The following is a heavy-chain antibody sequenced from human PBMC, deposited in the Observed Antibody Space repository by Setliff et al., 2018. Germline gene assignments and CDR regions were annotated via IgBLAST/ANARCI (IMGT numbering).Heavy chain of an antibody. CDR1: GDSITSGSVY. V-gene: IGHV4-61*02. CDR2: IHASGSP. J-gene: IGHJ4*01. D-gene: IGHD3-9*01. CDR3: ARERYFDWFFED. Sequence: PSETLSLTCTVSGDSITSGSVYWSWIRQPAGKGLEWIGRIHASGSPDYNPSFKSRVTISRDTSTNQFSLKLGSVTAADTAVYYCARERYFDWFFEDWGHGTLVTVSS.